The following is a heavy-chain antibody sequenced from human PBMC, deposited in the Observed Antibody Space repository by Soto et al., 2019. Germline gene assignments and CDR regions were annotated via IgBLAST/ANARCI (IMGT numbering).Heavy chain of an antibody. CDR1: GFTSSSYG. CDR3: AKDLPGITGTTGGFDY. D-gene: IGHD1-7*01. Sequence: PGGSLRLSCAASGFTSSSYGMHWVRQAPGKGLEWVAVISYDGSNKYYADSVKGRFTISRDNSKNTLYLQMNSLRAEDTAVYYCAKDLPGITGTTGGFDYWGQGTLVTVSS. CDR2: ISYDGSNK. J-gene: IGHJ4*02. V-gene: IGHV3-30*18.